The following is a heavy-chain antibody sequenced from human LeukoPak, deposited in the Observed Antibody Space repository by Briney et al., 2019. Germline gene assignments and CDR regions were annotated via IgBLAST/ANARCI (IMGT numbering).Heavy chain of an antibody. CDR1: GFTFSSYA. CDR3: ARDRSGDIVVVPAAMTPYYYYGMDV. CDR2: ISYDGSNK. Sequence: GGSLRLSCAASGFTFSSYAMHWVRQAPGKGLEWVAVISYDGSNKYYADSMKGRFTISRDNSKNTLYLQMNSLRAEDTAVYYCARDRSGDIVVVPAAMTPYYYYGMDVWGQGTTVTVSS. D-gene: IGHD2-2*01. J-gene: IGHJ6*02. V-gene: IGHV3-30*04.